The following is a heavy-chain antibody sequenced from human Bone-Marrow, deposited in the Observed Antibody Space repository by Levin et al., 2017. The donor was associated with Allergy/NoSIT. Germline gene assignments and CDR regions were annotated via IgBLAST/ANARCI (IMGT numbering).Heavy chain of an antibody. J-gene: IGHJ4*02. V-gene: IGHV4-39*01. D-gene: IGHD2-15*01. CDR2: IYYSGST. CDR1: GGSISSSSYY. Sequence: SETLSLTCTVSGGSISSSSYYWGWIRQPPGKGLEWIGSIYYSGSTYYNPSLKSRVTISVDTSKNQFSLKLSSVTAADTAVYYCARTIGYCGGGSCYGQDYFDYWGQGTLVTVSS. CDR3: ARTIGYCGGGSCYGQDYFDY.